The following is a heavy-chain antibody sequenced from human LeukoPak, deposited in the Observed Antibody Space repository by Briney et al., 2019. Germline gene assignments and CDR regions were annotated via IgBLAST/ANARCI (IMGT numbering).Heavy chain of an antibody. CDR3: ARALLRYCSSTSCYWFDP. V-gene: IGHV1-69*13. CDR1: GGTFSSYA. Sequence: SVKVSCKASGGTFSSYAINWVRQAPGQGLEWMGGIIPIFGTANYAQKFQGRVTITADESTGTAYMELSSLRSEDTAMYYCARALLRYCSSTSCYWFDPWGQGTLVTVSS. J-gene: IGHJ5*02. CDR2: IIPIFGTA. D-gene: IGHD2-2*01.